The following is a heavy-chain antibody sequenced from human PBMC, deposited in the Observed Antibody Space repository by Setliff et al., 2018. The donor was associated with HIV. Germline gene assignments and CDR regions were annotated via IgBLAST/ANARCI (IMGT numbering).Heavy chain of an antibody. V-gene: IGHV3-74*01. CDR3: ASHSFGISPPGKD. CDR1: GFTFNNSHW. Sequence: GGSLRLSCAASGFTFNNSHWVHWVRQAPGKGLMWVSHISDDGTSTSYADSVKGRFIMSRDIAKNAVYLQMSSLSVEDTAIYYCASHSFGISPPGKDWGQGTLVTVSS. D-gene: IGHD3-16*01. J-gene: IGHJ4*02. CDR2: ISDDGTST.